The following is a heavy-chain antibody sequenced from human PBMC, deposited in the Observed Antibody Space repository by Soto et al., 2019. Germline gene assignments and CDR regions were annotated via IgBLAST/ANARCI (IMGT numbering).Heavy chain of an antibody. Sequence: PGGSLRLSCAASGFTFSTYSMNWVRQAPGKGLEWVSYISSSSSTIFYTDTVKGRFTISRDNAKNSLYLQMSSLRAVDTVVYFCAKGVPGIAVAGTGYFQHWGQGTLVTVSS. D-gene: IGHD6-19*01. CDR2: ISSSSSTI. V-gene: IGHV3-48*01. CDR3: AKGVPGIAVAGTGYFQH. J-gene: IGHJ1*01. CDR1: GFTFSTYS.